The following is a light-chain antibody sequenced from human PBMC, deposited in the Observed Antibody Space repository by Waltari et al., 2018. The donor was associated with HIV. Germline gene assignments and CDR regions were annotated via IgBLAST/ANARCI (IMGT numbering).Light chain of an antibody. V-gene: IGKV4-1*01. CDR2: WAS. Sequence: DIVMTQSPDSLAVSLGERATIDCKSSKSVFYSSNNRNHLAWYQQKAGQPPKLLIAWASTRESGVPDRFSGSGSGTDFTLTISSLQAEDVAVYYCQQYYSSPKTFGQGTKVEIK. CDR1: KSVFYSSNNRNH. J-gene: IGKJ1*01. CDR3: QQYYSSPKT.